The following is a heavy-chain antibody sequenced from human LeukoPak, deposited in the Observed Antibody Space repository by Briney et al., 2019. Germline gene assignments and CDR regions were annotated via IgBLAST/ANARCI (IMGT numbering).Heavy chain of an antibody. V-gene: IGHV1-2*02. CDR1: GYTFTGYY. D-gene: IGHD3-16*01. Sequence: ASVKVSCKASGYTFTGYYMNWVRQAPGQGLEWMGRINPNSGDTNYAQKFQGRVTMTRDTSISTAYMELSRLRSDDTAVYYCARVRYRLAETYIDYWGQGTLVTVSS. CDR3: ARVRYRLAETYIDY. J-gene: IGHJ4*02. CDR2: INPNSGDT.